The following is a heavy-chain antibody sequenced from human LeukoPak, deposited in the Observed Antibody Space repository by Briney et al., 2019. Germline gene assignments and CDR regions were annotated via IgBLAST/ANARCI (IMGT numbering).Heavy chain of an antibody. J-gene: IGHJ4*02. V-gene: IGHV1-8*01. D-gene: IGHD2-21*02. Sequence: GASVKXXXKASXXTFTNYDINWVRQAPGQRPEWMGWMNPYNGNTGYAPKFQGRVTMIRDTYIRKANMEMTRLTSEDTAVYYCARSLACGDCYHTPDFWGQGTLITVSS. CDR2: MNPYNGNT. CDR3: ARSLACGDCYHTPDF. CDR1: XXTFTNYD.